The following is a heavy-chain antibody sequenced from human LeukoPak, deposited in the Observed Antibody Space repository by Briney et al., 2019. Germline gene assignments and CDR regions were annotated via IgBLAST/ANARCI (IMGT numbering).Heavy chain of an antibody. CDR1: GGSISSGGYS. J-gene: IGHJ5*02. CDR3: ARSRGGFGDYGSWFDP. V-gene: IGHV4-30-4*07. Sequence: TSETLSLTCAVSGGSISSGGYSWSWIRQPPGKGLEWIGYIYYSGSTYYNPSLKSRVTISVDTSKNQFSLKLSSVTAADTAVYFCARSRGGFGDYGSWFDPWGQGTLVTVSS. D-gene: IGHD4-17*01. CDR2: IYYSGST.